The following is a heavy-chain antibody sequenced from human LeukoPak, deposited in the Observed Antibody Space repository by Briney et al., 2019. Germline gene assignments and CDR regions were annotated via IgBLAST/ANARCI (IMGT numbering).Heavy chain of an antibody. J-gene: IGHJ3*02. V-gene: IGHV6-1*01. Sequence: SQTLSLTCAISGDSVSSNSAAWNWIRQSPSRGLEWLGRTHYRSKWYNDYAVSVKGRITINPDTSKNQFSLQLNSVTPEDTAVYYCAREAAAAGKGDDAFDIWGQGTMVTVSS. D-gene: IGHD6-13*01. CDR1: GDSVSSNSAA. CDR2: THYRSKWYN. CDR3: AREAAAAGKGDDAFDI.